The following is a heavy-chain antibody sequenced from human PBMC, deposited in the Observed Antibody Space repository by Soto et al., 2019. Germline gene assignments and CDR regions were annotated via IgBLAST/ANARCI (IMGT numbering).Heavy chain of an antibody. CDR2: IWYDGSNK. Sequence: PGGSLRLSCTASGFTFSSYGMHWVRQAPGKGLEWVAVIWYDGSNKYYADSVKGRVTISVDTSKNQFSLKLSSVIAADTAVYYCERSGDSRYYYYHGMDVWGQGTTVTVSS. CDR1: GFTFSSYG. V-gene: IGHV3-33*01. CDR3: ERSGDSRYYYYHGMDV. D-gene: IGHD3-22*01. J-gene: IGHJ6*02.